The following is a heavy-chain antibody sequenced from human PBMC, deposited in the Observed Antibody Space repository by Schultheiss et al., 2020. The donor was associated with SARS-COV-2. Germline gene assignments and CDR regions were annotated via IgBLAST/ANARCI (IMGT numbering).Heavy chain of an antibody. CDR2: IYHSGST. V-gene: IGHV4-30-2*01. CDR1: GGSISSGGYS. D-gene: IGHD6-19*01. CDR3: ARNLIAVAGFDY. Sequence: SETLSLTCAVSGGSISSGGYSWSWIRQPPGKGLEWIGYIYHSGSTNYNPSLKSRVTISVDTSKNQFSLKLSSVTAADTAVYYCARNLIAVAGFDYWGQGTLVTVSS. J-gene: IGHJ4*02.